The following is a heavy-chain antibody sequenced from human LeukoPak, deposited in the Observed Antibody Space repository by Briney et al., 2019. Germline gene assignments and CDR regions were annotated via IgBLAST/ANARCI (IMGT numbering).Heavy chain of an antibody. J-gene: IGHJ4*02. V-gene: IGHV3-15*01. D-gene: IGHD2-21*02. CDR2: IKSKTDDGTI. CDR1: GFTFTNAW. CDR3: AKVGRGGYCGGDCYSDRDFDY. Sequence: GGSLRLSCAASGFTFTNAWMNGVRQAPGKGLEWVSRIKSKTDDGTIDYAAPVKGRFTISRDDSKNTLYLQMNSLRAEDTAVHYCAKVGRGGYCGGDCYSDRDFDYWGQGTLVTVSS.